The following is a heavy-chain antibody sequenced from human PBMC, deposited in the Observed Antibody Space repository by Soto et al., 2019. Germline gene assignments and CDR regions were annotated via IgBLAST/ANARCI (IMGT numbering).Heavy chain of an antibody. V-gene: IGHV3-74*01. CDR1: GFTISGHW. CDR2: INSEGSST. D-gene: IGHD1-26*01. CDR3: ARSYSGTEGCFDP. Sequence: EVQLVESGGGLVQPGGSLRLSCAASGFTISGHWMHWVRQVPGKGLVWVSRINSEGSSTSYADSVKGRFIISRDNAKNTLFLQMNSLRAEHTAVYYCARSYSGTEGCFDPWGQGTLVTVSS. J-gene: IGHJ5*02.